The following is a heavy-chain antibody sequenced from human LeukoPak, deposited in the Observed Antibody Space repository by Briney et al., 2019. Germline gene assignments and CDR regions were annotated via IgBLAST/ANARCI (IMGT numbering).Heavy chain of an antibody. CDR2: IYYSGST. D-gene: IGHD6-19*01. V-gene: IGHV4-59*08. CDR1: GGSISSYY. Sequence: SETLSLTCTVSGGSISSYYWSWIRQPPGKGLEWIGYIYYSGSTNYNPSLKSRVTISVDTSKNQFSLKLSSVTAADTAVYYCARRRYSSGWYDAFDIWGQGTMVTVSS. J-gene: IGHJ3*02. CDR3: ARRRYSSGWYDAFDI.